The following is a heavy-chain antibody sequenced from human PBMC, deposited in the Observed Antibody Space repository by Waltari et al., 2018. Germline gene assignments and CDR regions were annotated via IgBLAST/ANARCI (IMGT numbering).Heavy chain of an antibody. J-gene: IGHJ5*02. CDR3: ARDGYSGHLDP. CDR2: ISYDGCKK. CDR1: GFSFNSFA. D-gene: IGHD5-12*01. V-gene: IGHV3-30*07. Sequence: QAQLVESGGGAVQPGRSLRLSCAASGFSFNSFALHWVRQAPGKGPGWLAVISYDGCKKFYAESVKGRFTISRDNSKNVVYLQVDSLRPEDTAVYYCARDGYSGHLDPWGQGTLVTVSS.